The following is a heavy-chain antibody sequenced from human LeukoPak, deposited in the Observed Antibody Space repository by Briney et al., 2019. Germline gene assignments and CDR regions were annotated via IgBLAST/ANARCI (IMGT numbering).Heavy chain of an antibody. CDR2: ISAYNGNT. J-gene: IGHJ6*03. D-gene: IGHD3-10*01. Sequence: ASVKVSCKASGYTFTSYGISWVRQAPGQGLEWMGWISAYNGNTNYAQKVQGRVTMTTDTSTKTVYMELRSLRSDDTAVYYCARDLGPTMVRGVTKRGHYYYYYYMDVWGKGTTVTISS. V-gene: IGHV1-18*01. CDR1: GYTFTSYG. CDR3: ARDLGPTMVRGVTKRGHYYYYYYMDV.